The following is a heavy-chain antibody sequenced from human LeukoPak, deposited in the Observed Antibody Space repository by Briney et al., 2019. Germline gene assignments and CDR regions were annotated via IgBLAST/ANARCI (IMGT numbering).Heavy chain of an antibody. CDR2: IYHSGST. J-gene: IGHJ3*02. D-gene: IGHD2-2*01. CDR3: AVYCSSTSCYRRNAFDI. CDR1: GYSISSGYY. V-gene: IGHV4-38-2*02. Sequence: SETLSLTCTVSGYSISSGYYWGWIRQPPGKGLEWIGSIYHSGSTYYNPSLKSRVTISVDTSKNQFSLKLSSVTAADTAVYYCAVYCSSTSCYRRNAFDIWGQGTMVTVSS.